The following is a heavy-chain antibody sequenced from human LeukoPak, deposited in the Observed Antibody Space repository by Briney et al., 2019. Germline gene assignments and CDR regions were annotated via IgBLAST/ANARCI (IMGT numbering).Heavy chain of an antibody. CDR1: GFTFTTYW. Sequence: GGSLRLSCAASGFTFTTYWMHWVRQAPGKGLEWVAVIWYDGSNKYYADSVKGRFTISRDNSKNTLYLQMNSLRAEDTAVYYCARDSYYYDSSGYYRTLYYFDYWGQGTLVTVSS. J-gene: IGHJ4*02. CDR2: IWYDGSNK. D-gene: IGHD3-22*01. V-gene: IGHV3-33*08. CDR3: ARDSYYYDSSGYYRTLYYFDY.